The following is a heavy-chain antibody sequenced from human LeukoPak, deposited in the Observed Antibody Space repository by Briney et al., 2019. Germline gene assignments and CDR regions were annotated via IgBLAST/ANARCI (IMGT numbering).Heavy chain of an antibody. J-gene: IGHJ5*02. CDR2: ISAYNGNT. D-gene: IGHD6-19*01. CDR1: GYTFTNYD. Sequence: GASVKVSCKASGYTFTNYDINWVRLTTGQGLEWMGWISAYNGNTNYAQKLQGRVTMTTDTSTSTAYMELSRLRSDDTAVYYCARVLGYSSGSCWFDPWGQGTLVTVSS. CDR3: ARVLGYSSGSCWFDP. V-gene: IGHV1-18*01.